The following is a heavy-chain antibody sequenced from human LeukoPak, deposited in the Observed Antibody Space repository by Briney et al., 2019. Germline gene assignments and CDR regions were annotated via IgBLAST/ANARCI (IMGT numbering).Heavy chain of an antibody. V-gene: IGHV1-69*13. J-gene: IGHJ4*02. CDR3: ARGRTYSSSSETPWYFDY. D-gene: IGHD6-6*01. CDR2: IIPIFGTA. Sequence: ASVKVSCKASGGTFSSYAISWVRQAPGQGLEWMGGIIPIFGTANYAQKFQGRVTITADESTSTAYMELSSLRSEDTAVYYCARGRTYSSSSETPWYFDYWGQGTLVTVSS. CDR1: GGTFSSYA.